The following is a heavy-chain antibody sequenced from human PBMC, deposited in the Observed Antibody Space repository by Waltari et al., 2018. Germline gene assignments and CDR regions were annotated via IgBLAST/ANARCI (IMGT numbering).Heavy chain of an antibody. CDR2: INHSGSP. Sequence: QVQLQQWGAGLLKPSETLSLTCAVYGGSFSGYYWSWIRQPPGKGLEWIGEINHSGSPTYNPSLKSRCTISVDTSKNQSSLKLSSVTAADTAVYYCARESYRNYAGRGGARSFDYWGQGTLVTVSS. J-gene: IGHJ4*02. D-gene: IGHD4-4*01. CDR1: GGSFSGYY. CDR3: ARESYRNYAGRGGARSFDY. V-gene: IGHV4-34*01.